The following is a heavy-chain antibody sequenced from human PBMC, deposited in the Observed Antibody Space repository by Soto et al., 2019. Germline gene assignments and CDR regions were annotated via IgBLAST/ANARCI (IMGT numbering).Heavy chain of an antibody. V-gene: IGHV1-69*13. CDR3: ARAVMYPGWFDP. J-gene: IGHJ5*02. CDR1: GGTFSSYA. Sequence: SVKVSCKASGGTFSSYAISWVRQAPGQGLEWMGGIIPIFGTANYAQKFQGRVTITADESTSTAYMELSSLRSEDTAVYYCARAVMYPGWFDPWGQGTLVAVSS. D-gene: IGHD3-16*01. CDR2: IIPIFGTA.